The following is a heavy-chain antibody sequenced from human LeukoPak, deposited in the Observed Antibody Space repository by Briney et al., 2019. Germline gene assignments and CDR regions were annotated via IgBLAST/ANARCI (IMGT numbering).Heavy chain of an antibody. Sequence: GGSLRLSCAASGFTFSRSAMSWVRQAPGKGLEWVATIGGSGDRTYYADFVKGRFTISRDNSKNTLYLQMNSLRAEDTAVYYCAKDDGWELRVFDYWGQGTLVTVSS. D-gene: IGHD1-26*01. J-gene: IGHJ4*02. V-gene: IGHV3-23*01. CDR1: GFTFSRSA. CDR3: AKDDGWELRVFDY. CDR2: IGGSGDRT.